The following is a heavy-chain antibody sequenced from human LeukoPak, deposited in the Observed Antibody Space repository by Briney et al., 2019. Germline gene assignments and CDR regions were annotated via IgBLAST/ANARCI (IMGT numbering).Heavy chain of an antibody. CDR1: GGSISSGGYY. CDR3: ARSSYGDTGYFQH. D-gene: IGHD4-17*01. CDR2: IYYSRST. J-gene: IGHJ1*01. V-gene: IGHV4-31*03. Sequence: PSETLSLTCTVSGGSISSGGYYWSWIRQHPGKGLEWIGYIYYSRSTYYNPSLKSRVTISVDTSKNQFSLKLSSVTAADTAVYYCARSSYGDTGYFQHWGQGTLVTVSS.